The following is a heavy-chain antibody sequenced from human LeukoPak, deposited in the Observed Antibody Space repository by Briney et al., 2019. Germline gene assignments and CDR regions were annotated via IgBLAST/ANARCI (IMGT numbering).Heavy chain of an antibody. CDR2: ISSSSSYI. Sequence: GGSLRLSCAASGFTFSSYSMNWVRQAPGKGLEWVSSISSSSSYIYYADSVKGRFTISRDNAKNSLYLQMNSLRAEDTAVYYCARVRPYYYDSSGYSDYWGQGTLVIVSS. V-gene: IGHV3-21*01. CDR3: ARVRPYYYDSSGYSDY. J-gene: IGHJ4*02. D-gene: IGHD3-22*01. CDR1: GFTFSSYS.